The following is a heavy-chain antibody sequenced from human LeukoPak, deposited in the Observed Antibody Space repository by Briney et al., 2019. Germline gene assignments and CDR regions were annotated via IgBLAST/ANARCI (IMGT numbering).Heavy chain of an antibody. V-gene: IGHV1-69*13. Sequence: ASVKVSCKASGYTFTNFAMNWVRQAPGQGLEWMGGIIPIFGTANYAQKFQGRVTITADESTSTAYMELSSLRSEDTAVYYCASNPRRVYDILTGYYGMDVWGQGTTVTVSS. CDR3: ASNPRRVYDILTGYYGMDV. CDR2: IIPIFGTA. D-gene: IGHD3-9*01. CDR1: GYTFTNFA. J-gene: IGHJ6*02.